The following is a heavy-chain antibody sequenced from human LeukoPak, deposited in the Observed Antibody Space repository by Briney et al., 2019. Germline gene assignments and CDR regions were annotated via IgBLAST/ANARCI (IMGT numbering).Heavy chain of an antibody. CDR1: GGSISSYY. Sequence: SETLSLTCTVSGGSISSYYWSWIRQPPGKGLEWIGYIYYSGSTNYNPSLKSRVTISVDTSKNQFSLKLSSVTAADTAVYYCAREGPHSSGWYFWLDPWGQGTLVTVSS. D-gene: IGHD6-19*01. CDR2: IYYSGST. V-gene: IGHV4-59*01. J-gene: IGHJ5*02. CDR3: AREGPHSSGWYFWLDP.